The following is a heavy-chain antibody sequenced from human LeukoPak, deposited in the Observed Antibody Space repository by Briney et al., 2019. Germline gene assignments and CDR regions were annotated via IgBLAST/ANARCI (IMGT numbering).Heavy chain of an antibody. D-gene: IGHD3-10*01. CDR1: GGSISSGSYY. CDR2: IYTSGST. V-gene: IGHV4-61*02. CDR3: ARFSVGYYYGSGSYQGYYYMDV. J-gene: IGHJ6*03. Sequence: SQTLSLTCTVSGGSISSGSYYWSWIRQPAGKGLEWIGRIYTSGSTNYNPSLKSRVTISVDTSKNQFSLKLSSVTAADTAVYYCARFSVGYYYGSGSYQGYYYMDVWGKGTTVTVSS.